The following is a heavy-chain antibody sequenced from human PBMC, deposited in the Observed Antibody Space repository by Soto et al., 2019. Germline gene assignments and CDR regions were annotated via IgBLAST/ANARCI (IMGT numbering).Heavy chain of an antibody. D-gene: IGHD4-17*01. CDR3: AKDLRNYGDYVRDFDY. CDR2: ISGSGGST. J-gene: IGHJ4*02. V-gene: IGHV3-23*01. Sequence: GGSLRLSCAASGFTFSSYAMSWVRQAPGKGLEWVSAISGSGGSTYYADSVKGRFTISRDNSKNTLYLQMNSLRAEDTAVYYCAKDLRNYGDYVRDFDYWGQGTLVTVSS. CDR1: GFTFSSYA.